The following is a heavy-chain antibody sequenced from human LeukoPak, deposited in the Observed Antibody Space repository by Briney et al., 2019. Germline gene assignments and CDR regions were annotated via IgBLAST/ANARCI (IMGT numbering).Heavy chain of an antibody. J-gene: IGHJ4*02. CDR3: ARGSAGYDY. D-gene: IGHD6-13*01. CDR1: GFTFSSYS. V-gene: IGHV3-21*01. CDR2: ISSGSNYI. Sequence: GGSLRLSCAASGFTFSSYSMNWVRQAPGEGLEWVSSISSGSNYIYYADSVKGRFTISRDNAQNSLYLQMNSLRAEDTAVYYCARGSAGYDYWGQGTLVTVSS.